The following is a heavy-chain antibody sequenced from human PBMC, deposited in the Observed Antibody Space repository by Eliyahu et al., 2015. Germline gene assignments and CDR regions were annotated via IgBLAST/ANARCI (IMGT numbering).Heavy chain of an antibody. CDR1: GITFSDFW. CDR2: INQDGSER. J-gene: IGHJ4*02. CDR3: GRQRAAPDY. V-gene: IGHV3-7*03. Sequence: EVQLVESGGDLVQPGGSLRLSCAVCGITFSDFWMSWVRQAPGKGLEWVANINQDGSERNYVDSVKGRFTISRDTAKKSLYLQMNSLRVEDTAIYYCGRQRAAPDYWGQGTLVTVSS.